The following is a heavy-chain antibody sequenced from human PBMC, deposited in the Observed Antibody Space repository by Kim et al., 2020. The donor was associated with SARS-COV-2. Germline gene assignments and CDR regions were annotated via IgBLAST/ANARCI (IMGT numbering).Heavy chain of an antibody. J-gene: IGHJ4*02. V-gene: IGHV3-30-3*01. D-gene: IGHD3-3*01. CDR2: ISYDGSNK. Sequence: GGSLRLSCAASGFTFSSYAMHWVRQAPGKGLEWVAVISYDGSNKYYADSVKGRFTISRDNSKNTLYLQMNSLRAEDTAVYYCARGAYYDFWSGYSDFDYWGQGTLVTVSS. CDR3: ARGAYYDFWSGYSDFDY. CDR1: GFTFSSYA.